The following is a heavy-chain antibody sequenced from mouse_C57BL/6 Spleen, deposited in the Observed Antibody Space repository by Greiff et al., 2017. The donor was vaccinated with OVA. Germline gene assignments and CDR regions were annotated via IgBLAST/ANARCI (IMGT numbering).Heavy chain of an antibody. V-gene: IGHV1-52*01. CDR3: ARGITTVVEEAMDY. CDR1: GYTFTSYW. D-gene: IGHD1-1*01. J-gene: IGHJ4*01. Sequence: VQLKQPGAELVRPGSSVKLSCKASGYTFTSYWMHWVKQRPIQGLEWIGNIDPSDSETHYNQKFKDKATLTVDKSSSTAYMQLSSLTSEDSAVYYCARGITTVVEEAMDYWGQGTSVTVSS. CDR2: IDPSDSET.